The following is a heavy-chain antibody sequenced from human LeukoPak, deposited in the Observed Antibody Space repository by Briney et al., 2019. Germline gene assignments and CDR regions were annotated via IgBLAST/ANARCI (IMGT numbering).Heavy chain of an antibody. CDR1: GFTFTNYE. Sequence: PGGSLRLSCAASGFTFTNYEMNWVRQAPGKGLEWVSYITTSGRTINYADSVKGRFTISRDNAKNSVFLQMSSLRAEDTAIYYCARGSTSWYYFDYWGQGSLVTVSS. V-gene: IGHV3-48*03. J-gene: IGHJ4*02. CDR3: ARGSTSWYYFDY. D-gene: IGHD2-2*01. CDR2: ITTSGRTI.